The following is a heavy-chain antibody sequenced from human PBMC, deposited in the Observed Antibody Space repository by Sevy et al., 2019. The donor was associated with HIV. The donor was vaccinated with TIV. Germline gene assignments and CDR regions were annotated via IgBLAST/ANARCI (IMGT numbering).Heavy chain of an antibody. CDR1: GYTFTGYY. V-gene: IGHV1-2*06. D-gene: IGHD2-15*01. Sequence: ASVKVSCKASGYTFTGYYMHWVRQAPGQGLEWMGRINPNSGGTNYAQKFQGRVTMTRDTSISTAYMELSRLRSDDMAVYYCAREKRSSIAGYYYYGMDVWGQGTTVTVSS. CDR2: INPNSGGT. J-gene: IGHJ6*02. CDR3: AREKRSSIAGYYYYGMDV.